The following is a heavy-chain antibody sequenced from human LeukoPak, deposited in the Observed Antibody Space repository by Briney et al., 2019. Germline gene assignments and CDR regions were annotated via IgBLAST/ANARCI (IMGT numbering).Heavy chain of an antibody. V-gene: IGHV3-30*04. CDR1: GFTFSSYA. J-gene: IGHJ4*02. CDR2: ISYDGSNK. CDR3: ARDRKRVVGAASPDY. D-gene: IGHD1-26*01. Sequence: PGGSLRLSCAASGFTFSSYAMHWVRQAPGKGLEWVAVISYDGSNKYYADSVKGRFTISRDNSKNTLYLQMNSLRAEDTAVYYCARDRKRVVGAASPDYWGQGTLVTVSS.